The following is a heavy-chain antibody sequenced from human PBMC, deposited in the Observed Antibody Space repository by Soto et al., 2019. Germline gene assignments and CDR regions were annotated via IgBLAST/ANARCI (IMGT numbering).Heavy chain of an antibody. V-gene: IGHV3-30-3*01. CDR3: ASETYYEFWSGPYYGMDV. Sequence: QVQLVESGGGVVQPGRSLRLSCAASGFTFSSYAMHWVRQAPGKGLEWVAVISYDGSNKYYADSVKGRFTLSRDNSKNTLYLQMNSLRAEDTAVYYCASETYYEFWSGPYYGMDVWCQGTTVTVSS. CDR2: ISYDGSNK. J-gene: IGHJ6*02. D-gene: IGHD3-3*01. CDR1: GFTFSSYA.